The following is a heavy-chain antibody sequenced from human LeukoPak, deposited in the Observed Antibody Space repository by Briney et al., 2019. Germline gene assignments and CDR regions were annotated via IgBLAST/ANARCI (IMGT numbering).Heavy chain of an antibody. CDR3: ARGEYSNGYPYRLDF. V-gene: IGHV1-24*01. CDR1: GYTLTELS. Sequence: ASVTVSCKVSGYTLTELSMHWVRQAPGKGLEWMGGFDPEDGETIYTQKFQGRVTMTRDTSISTAYMELNRLRSDDTAMYYCARGEYSNGYPYRLDFWGQGTLLTVSS. CDR2: FDPEDGET. D-gene: IGHD3-16*01. J-gene: IGHJ4*02.